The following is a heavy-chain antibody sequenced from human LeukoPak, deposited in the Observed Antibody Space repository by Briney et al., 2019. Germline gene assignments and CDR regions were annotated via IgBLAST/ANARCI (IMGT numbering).Heavy chain of an antibody. CDR1: GFTFSSYV. CDR2: ISGSGDT. V-gene: IGHV3-23*01. Sequence: PGGSLKLSCTASGFTFSSYVMTWVRQAPGKVLEWVSGISGSGDTYYADSVKGRFTISRDNSRNRLYLQMNSLRAEDTAVYYCAKDKDLSLGDDRQYWGQGTLATVSS. J-gene: IGHJ4*02. D-gene: IGHD3-16*01. CDR3: AKDKDLSLGDDRQY.